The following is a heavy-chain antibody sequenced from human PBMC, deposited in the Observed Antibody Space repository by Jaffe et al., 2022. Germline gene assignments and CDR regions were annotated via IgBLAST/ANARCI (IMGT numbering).Heavy chain of an antibody. CDR2: IYWDDDK. V-gene: IGHV2-5*02. CDR3: AHTMIYYYDSSGYYYDAFDI. D-gene: IGHD3-22*01. Sequence: QITLKESGPTLVKPTQTLTLTCTFSGFSLSTSGVGVGWIRQPPGKALEWLALIYWDDDKRYSPSLKSRLTITKDTSKNQVVLTMTNMDPVDTATYYCAHTMIYYYDSSGYYYDAFDIWGQGTMVTVSS. CDR1: GFSLSTSGVG. J-gene: IGHJ3*02.